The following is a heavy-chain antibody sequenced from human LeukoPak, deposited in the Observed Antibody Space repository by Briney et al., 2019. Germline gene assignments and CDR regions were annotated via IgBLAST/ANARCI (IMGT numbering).Heavy chain of an antibody. Sequence: SGPTLVKPTQTLTLTCTFSGFSLSTSGVGVGWIRQPPGKALEWLAPISCNDDKRYSPSLKSRLTITKDTSKNQVVLTMTNMDPVDTATYYCAHSEFYYDSSGYPHFDYWGQGALVTVSS. D-gene: IGHD3-22*01. CDR2: ISCNDDK. J-gene: IGHJ4*02. CDR1: GFSLSTSGVG. CDR3: AHSEFYYDSSGYPHFDY. V-gene: IGHV2-5*01.